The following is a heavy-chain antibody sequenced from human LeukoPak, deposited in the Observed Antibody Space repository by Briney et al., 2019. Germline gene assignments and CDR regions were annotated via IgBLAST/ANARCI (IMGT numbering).Heavy chain of an antibody. CDR2: IGGSNGST. Sequence: GGSLKLSCAASGFTFSAYAMSWVRQAPGKGLEWVSLIGGSNGSTRYAESVKGRFTISRDNSKNTLYLEMNRLRAEDTAVYYCAKDSSSYDWGYMDVWGKGTTVTISS. V-gene: IGHV3-23*01. D-gene: IGHD3-22*01. CDR3: AKDSSSYDWGYMDV. J-gene: IGHJ6*03. CDR1: GFTFSAYA.